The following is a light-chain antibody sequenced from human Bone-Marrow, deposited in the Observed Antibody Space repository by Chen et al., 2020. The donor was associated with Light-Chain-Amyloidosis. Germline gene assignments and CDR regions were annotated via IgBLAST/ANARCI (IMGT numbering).Light chain of an antibody. CDR2: GSS. J-gene: IGKJ4*01. Sequence: EIVLTQSPGTLSLSPGEGANLSCRASQTISSNYLTWYQQKFGQAPRLLIYGSSSRATGIPDRCTGSGSGTDFTLTINRLEPEDFAMYYCQQYGTSPLTFGGGTKVEIK. CDR1: QTISSNY. CDR3: QQYGTSPLT. V-gene: IGKV3-20*01.